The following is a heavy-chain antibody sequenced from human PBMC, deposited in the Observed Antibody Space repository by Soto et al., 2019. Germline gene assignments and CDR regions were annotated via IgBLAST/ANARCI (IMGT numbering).Heavy chain of an antibody. Sequence: SETLSLTCAVYGGSFSGYYWSWIRQPPGKGLEWIGEINHSGSTNYNPSLKSRVTISVDTSKNQFSLKLSSVTAADTAVYYCARGVVVVAATLHWFDPWGQGTLVTVS. J-gene: IGHJ5*02. CDR3: ARGVVVVAATLHWFDP. V-gene: IGHV4-34*01. CDR2: INHSGST. CDR1: GGSFSGYY. D-gene: IGHD2-15*01.